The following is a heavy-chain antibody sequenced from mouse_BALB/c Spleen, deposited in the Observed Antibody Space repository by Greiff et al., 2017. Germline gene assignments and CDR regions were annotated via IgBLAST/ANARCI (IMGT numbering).Heavy chain of an antibody. D-gene: IGHD5-1*01. J-gene: IGHJ1*01. CDR3: ARYLHWDFDV. CDR2: ISSGSSTI. V-gene: IGHV5-17*02. CDR1: GFTFSSFG. Sequence: EVQLVESGGGLVQPGGSLKLSCAASGFTFSSFGMHWVRQTPEKGLEWVAYISSGSSTIYYADTVKGRFTISRDNPKNTLFLQMTRLRSEDTAMYDSARYLHWDFDVWGAGTTVTVSS.